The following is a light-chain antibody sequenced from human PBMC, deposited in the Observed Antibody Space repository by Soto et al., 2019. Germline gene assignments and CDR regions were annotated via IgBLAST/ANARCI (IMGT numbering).Light chain of an antibody. CDR3: QKRGT. CDR1: QTVSSY. J-gene: IGKJ2*01. V-gene: IGKV3-11*01. CDR2: DVS. Sequence: EIVLTQSPATLSLSPGERATLSCRASQTVSSYLAWYQQRPGQAPRLLIYDVSNRATGIPARFSGSGSGTDFTLTISSLVPEDFAVYYCQKRGTFGQGTKLEIK.